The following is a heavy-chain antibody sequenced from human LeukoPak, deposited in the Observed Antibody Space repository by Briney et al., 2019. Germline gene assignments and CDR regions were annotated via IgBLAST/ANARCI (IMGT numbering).Heavy chain of an antibody. J-gene: IGHJ4*02. V-gene: IGHV3-23*01. CDR1: GFTFSSYA. CDR3: AKEGGSYPSFDY. Sequence: SGASLRLSGAASGFTFSSYAMSWVRQAPGKGLEWGSAISGSGGSTYYADSVKGRFTISRDNSKNTLYLQMNSLRAEDTAVYYCAKEGGSYPSFDYWGQGTLVTVSS. CDR2: ISGSGGST. D-gene: IGHD1-26*01.